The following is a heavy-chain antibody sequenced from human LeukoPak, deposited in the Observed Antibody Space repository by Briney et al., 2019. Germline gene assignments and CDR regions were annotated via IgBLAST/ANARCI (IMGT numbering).Heavy chain of an antibody. D-gene: IGHD4-17*01. CDR2: INDSGST. J-gene: IGHJ6*02. CDR1: GGSFSGYY. V-gene: IGHV4-34*01. Sequence: PSETLSLTCAVYGGSFSGYYWSWIRQPPGKGLEWIGEINDSGSTNYNPSLTSRVTISVDTSKNQFSLKLRSVTAADTAVYYCARGRDGDYPAYYYYGVDVWGQGTTVTVSS. CDR3: ARGRDGDYPAYYYYGVDV.